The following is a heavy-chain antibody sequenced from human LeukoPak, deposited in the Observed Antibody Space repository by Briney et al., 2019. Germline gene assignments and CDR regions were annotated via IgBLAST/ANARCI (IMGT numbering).Heavy chain of an antibody. D-gene: IGHD1-14*01. CDR3: ARATTASARDH. Sequence: GGSLRLSCAASGFNFRAYWMSWALQAPGKGLEWVASLNQDADREYYVDSVKGRFTISRDNAKNSLYLQMDSLRVEDTAVYYCARATTASARDHWGQGTLVTVSS. CDR2: LNQDADRE. V-gene: IGHV3-7*01. CDR1: GFNFRAYW. J-gene: IGHJ4*02.